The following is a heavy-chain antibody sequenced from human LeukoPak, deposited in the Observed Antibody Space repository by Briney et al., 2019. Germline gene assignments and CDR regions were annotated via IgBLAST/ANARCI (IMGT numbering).Heavy chain of an antibody. CDR1: GGSFSGYY. Sequence: SETLSLTCAVYGGSFSGYYRSWIRQPPGKGLEWIGEINHSGSTNYNPSLKSRVTISVDTSKNQFSLKLSSVTAADTAVYYCVVDCSSTSCNYAFDIWGQGTMVTVSS. V-gene: IGHV4-34*01. J-gene: IGHJ3*02. CDR2: INHSGST. D-gene: IGHD2-2*01. CDR3: VVDCSSTSCNYAFDI.